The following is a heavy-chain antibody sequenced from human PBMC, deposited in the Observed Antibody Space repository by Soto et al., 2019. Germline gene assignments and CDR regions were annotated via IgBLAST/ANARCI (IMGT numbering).Heavy chain of an antibody. V-gene: IGHV3-23*01. D-gene: IGHD3-10*01. J-gene: IGHJ4*02. CDR2: ISGSGGST. CDR1: GFTFSSYA. Sequence: EVQLLESGGGLVQPGGSLRLSCAASGFTFSSYAMSWVRQAPGKGLEWVSAISGSGGSTYYADSVKGRFTISRDNSKNTRYLQMNSLRSEDTAVYYCAPHLWFGALYYWGQGTLVTVSS. CDR3: APHLWFGALYY.